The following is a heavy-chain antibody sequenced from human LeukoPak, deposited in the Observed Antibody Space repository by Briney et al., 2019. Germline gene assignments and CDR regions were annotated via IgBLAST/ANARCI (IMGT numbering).Heavy chain of an antibody. J-gene: IGHJ4*02. V-gene: IGHV4-39*01. CDR1: GGSISSSSYY. CDR2: IYYSGST. Sequence: PSETLSLTCTVSGGSISSSSYYWGWIRQPPGKGLEWIGSIYYSGSTYYNPSLKSRVTISVDTSKNQFSLKLSSVTAADTAAYYCARLPAIAAALDYFDYWGQGTLVTVSS. CDR3: ARLPAIAAALDYFDY. D-gene: IGHD6-13*01.